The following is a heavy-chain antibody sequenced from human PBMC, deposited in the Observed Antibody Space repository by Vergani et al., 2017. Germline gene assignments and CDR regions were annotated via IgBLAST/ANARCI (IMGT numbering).Heavy chain of an antibody. V-gene: IGHV1-69*06. Sequence: QVQLVQSGAEVKKPGSSVKVSCKASGGTFSSYAISWVRQAPGQGLEWMGGIIPIFGTANYAQKFQGRVTITADKSTSTAYMELSSLRSEDTAVYYCARGGQWELLWTAHRNYYYYYMDVWGKGTTVTVSS. CDR2: IIPIFGTA. CDR1: GGTFSSYA. D-gene: IGHD1-26*01. J-gene: IGHJ6*03. CDR3: ARGGQWELLWTAHRNYYYYYMDV.